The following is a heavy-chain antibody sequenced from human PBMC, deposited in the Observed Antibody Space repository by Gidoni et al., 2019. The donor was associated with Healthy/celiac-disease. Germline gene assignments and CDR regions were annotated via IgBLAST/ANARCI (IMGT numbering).Heavy chain of an antibody. CDR1: GFTFSSYG. Sequence: QVQLVESGGGVVQPGRSLRLSCAASGFTFSSYGMPWVRQAPGKGLEWVAVIWYDGSNKYYADSVKGRFTISRDNSKNTLYLQMNSLRAEDTAVYYCAILDDYSHSDLPGAVRDFDYWGQGTLVTVSS. CDR3: AILDDYSHSDLPGAVRDFDY. CDR2: IWYDGSNK. D-gene: IGHD4-4*01. J-gene: IGHJ4*02. V-gene: IGHV3-33*01.